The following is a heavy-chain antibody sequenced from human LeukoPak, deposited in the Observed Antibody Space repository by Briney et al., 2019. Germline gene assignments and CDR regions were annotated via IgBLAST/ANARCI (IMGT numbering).Heavy chain of an antibody. J-gene: IGHJ4*02. CDR3: ARVRAYYDILTGYYYFDH. V-gene: IGHV1-18*01. D-gene: IGHD3-9*01. CDR2: ISAYNGNT. CDR1: GGTFSSYA. Sequence: ASVKVSCKASGGTFSSYAISWVRQAPGQGLEWMGWISAYNGNTNYAQKLQGRVTMTTDTSTSTAYMELRSLRSDDTAVYYCARVRAYYDILTGYYYFDHWGQGTLVTVSS.